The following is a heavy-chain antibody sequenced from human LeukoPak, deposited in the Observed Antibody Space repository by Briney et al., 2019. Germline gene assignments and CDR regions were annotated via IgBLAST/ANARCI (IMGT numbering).Heavy chain of an antibody. D-gene: IGHD3-3*01. Sequence: SQTLSLTCAISGDSVSSTSFAWHWIRQSPSRGLEWLGRTYYRSKWFFDYAVSVRSRLTINPDTSTNQVSLQLTSVTPEDTAVYYCARRKSYESYYMDVWGKGTTVAVSS. J-gene: IGHJ6*03. CDR3: ARRKSYESYYMDV. CDR2: TYYRSKWFF. V-gene: IGHV6-1*01. CDR1: GDSVSSTSFA.